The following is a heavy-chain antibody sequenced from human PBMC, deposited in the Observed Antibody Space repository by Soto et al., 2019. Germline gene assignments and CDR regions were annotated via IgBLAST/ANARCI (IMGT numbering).Heavy chain of an antibody. Sequence: ASETLSLTCTVSGGSINNHYWSWIRQPPGKGLEWIGYIYYNGNTDYNPSLKSRVTISVDTSKNQFSLKLSSVTAADTAVYFCARDLKRVFDFWGQGTLVTVSS. CDR2: IYYNGNT. J-gene: IGHJ4*02. V-gene: IGHV4-59*11. CDR1: GGSINNHY. CDR3: ARDLKRVFDF.